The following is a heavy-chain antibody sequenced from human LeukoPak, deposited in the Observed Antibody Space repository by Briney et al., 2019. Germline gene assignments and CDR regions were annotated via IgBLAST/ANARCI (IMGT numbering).Heavy chain of an antibody. Sequence: PSGTLSLTCAVSGGSISSSNWWSWVRQPPGKGLEWIGEIYRSGSTNYNPSLKSRVTISVDKSKNQFSLKLSSVTAADTAVYYCARFSGSYRSGFDYWGQGTLVTVSS. D-gene: IGHD1-26*01. V-gene: IGHV4-4*02. CDR2: IYRSGST. CDR3: ARFSGSYRSGFDY. J-gene: IGHJ4*02. CDR1: GGSISSSNW.